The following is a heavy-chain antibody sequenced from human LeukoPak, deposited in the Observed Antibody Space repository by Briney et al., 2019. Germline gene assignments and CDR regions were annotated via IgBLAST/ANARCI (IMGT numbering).Heavy chain of an antibody. J-gene: IGHJ4*02. V-gene: IGHV3-23*01. CDR2: ISGSGGST. Sequence: GGSLRLSCAASGFNVSRNYMSWVRQAPGKGLEWVSAISGSGGSTYYADSVKGRFTISRDNSKNTLYLQMNSLRAEDTAVYYCAKTPFRLEKVITDYWGQGTLVTVSS. CDR3: AKTPFRLEKVITDY. D-gene: IGHD3-22*01. CDR1: GFNVSRNY.